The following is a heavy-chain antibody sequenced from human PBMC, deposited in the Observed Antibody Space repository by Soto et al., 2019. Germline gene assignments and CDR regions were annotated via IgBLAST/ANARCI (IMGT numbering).Heavy chain of an antibody. CDR3: ARLMVRGVRYFDY. J-gene: IGHJ4*02. CDR1: VGSISSSSYY. D-gene: IGHD3-10*01. V-gene: IGHV4-39*01. Sequence: PSQTLSLTCTVSVGSISSSSYYWGWIRQPPGKGLEWIGSIYYSGSTYYNPSLKSRVTISVDTSKNQFSLKLSSVTAADTAVYYCARLMVRGVRYFDYWGQGTLVTVSS. CDR2: IYYSGST.